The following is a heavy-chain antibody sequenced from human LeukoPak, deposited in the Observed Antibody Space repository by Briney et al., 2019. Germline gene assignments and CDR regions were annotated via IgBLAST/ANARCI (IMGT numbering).Heavy chain of an antibody. Sequence: GGSLRLSCAASGFTVSSYYMSWVRQAPGKGLEWVSVIYSGGSTYYADSVKGRFTISRDNSKNTLYLQMNSLRAEDTAVYYCARVGIQLWEAWFDPWGQGTLVTVSS. CDR3: ARVGIQLWEAWFDP. J-gene: IGHJ5*02. CDR2: IYSGGST. CDR1: GFTVSSYY. V-gene: IGHV3-66*01. D-gene: IGHD5-18*01.